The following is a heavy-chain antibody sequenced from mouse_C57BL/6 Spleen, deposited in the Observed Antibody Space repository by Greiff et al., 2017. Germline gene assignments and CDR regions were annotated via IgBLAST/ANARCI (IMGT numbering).Heavy chain of an antibody. V-gene: IGHV5-4*01. CDR3: ARDFITSVVAHLYFDV. J-gene: IGHJ1*03. CDR2: ISDGGSYT. Sequence: EVQVVESGGGLVKPGGSLKLSCAASGFTFSSYAMSWVRQTPEKRLEWVATISDGGSYTYYPDNVKGRFTISRDNAKNNLYLQMSHLKSEDTAMYYCARDFITSVVAHLYFDVWGTGTQVTVSS. CDR1: GFTFSSYA. D-gene: IGHD1-1*01.